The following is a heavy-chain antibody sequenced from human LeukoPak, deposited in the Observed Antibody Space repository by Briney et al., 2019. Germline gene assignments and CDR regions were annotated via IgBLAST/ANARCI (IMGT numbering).Heavy chain of an antibody. CDR3: AKVVAGY. Sequence: GGSLRLSCAASGLTVSSNSVSWVRQAPGKGLEWVSVINSGGNTYYADSVKGRFTFSRDNFKNTLYLQMNSLRAEDTAVYYCAKVVAGYWGQGTLVTVSS. V-gene: IGHV3-53*01. J-gene: IGHJ4*02. D-gene: IGHD5-12*01. CDR1: GLTVSSNS. CDR2: INSGGNT.